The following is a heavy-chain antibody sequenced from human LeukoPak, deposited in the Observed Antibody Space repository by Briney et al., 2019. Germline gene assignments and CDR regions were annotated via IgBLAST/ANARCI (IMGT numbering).Heavy chain of an antibody. Sequence: SETLSLTCTVSGGSISSSSYYWGWIRQPPGKGLEWIGSIYYSGSTYYNPSLKSRVTISVDTYKNQFSLKLSSVTAADTAVYYCAGIAAAGTGYWGQGTLVTVSS. J-gene: IGHJ4*02. V-gene: IGHV4-39*07. CDR2: IYYSGST. CDR1: GGSISSSSYY. CDR3: AGIAAAGTGY. D-gene: IGHD6-13*01.